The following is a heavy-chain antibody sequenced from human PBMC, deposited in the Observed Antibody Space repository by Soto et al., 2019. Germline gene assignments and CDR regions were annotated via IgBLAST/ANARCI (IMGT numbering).Heavy chain of an antibody. CDR3: AKDPLGWYSYGPNDY. D-gene: IGHD5-18*01. Sequence: EVQLLESGGGLVQPGGSLRLSCAASGFTFSSYAMSWVRQAPGKGMEWVSAISGSGGSTYYADSVKGRFTISRDNSKNTLYLQMNSLRAEDTAVYYCAKDPLGWYSYGPNDYWGQGTLVTVSS. V-gene: IGHV3-23*01. J-gene: IGHJ4*02. CDR1: GFTFSSYA. CDR2: ISGSGGST.